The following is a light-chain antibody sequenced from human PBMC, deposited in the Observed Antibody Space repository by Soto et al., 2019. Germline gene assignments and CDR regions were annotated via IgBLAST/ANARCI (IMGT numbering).Light chain of an antibody. CDR1: QSISTR. CDR2: DAS. Sequence: IQMTQSPSSLSASVGDRVTITCRASQSISTRLAWYQQKPGRAPNFLIYDASTLESGVPSRFSGSGSGTEFTLTITNLQNDDFATFYCQQYSTLPRTFGQCAKGYIK. CDR3: QQYSTLPRT. V-gene: IGKV1-5*01. J-gene: IGKJ1*01.